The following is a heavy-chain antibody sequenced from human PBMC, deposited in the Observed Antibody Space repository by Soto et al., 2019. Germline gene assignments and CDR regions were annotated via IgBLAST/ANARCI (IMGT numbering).Heavy chain of an antibody. Sequence: EVQLVESGGGLVKPRGSLRLSCAGSGFMFSGYTMNWVRQAPGKGLEWLSSIDGDSGHIQYADSVQVRFTVSRDNARNSLYLQMDNLGAEDTAVYYCATPYYYNFWGQGTLVTVSS. J-gene: IGHJ4*02. D-gene: IGHD3-22*01. CDR1: GFMFSGYT. CDR3: ATPYYYNF. CDR2: IDGDSGHI. V-gene: IGHV3-21*01.